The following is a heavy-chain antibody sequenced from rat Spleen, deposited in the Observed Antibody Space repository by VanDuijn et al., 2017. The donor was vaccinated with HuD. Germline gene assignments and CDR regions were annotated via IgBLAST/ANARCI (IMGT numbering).Heavy chain of an antibody. CDR2: ISPSGGST. CDR3: VRSVFDY. CDR1: GFTFSNYD. J-gene: IGHJ2*01. Sequence: EVQLVESGGGLVQPGRSLKLSCAASGFTFSNYDMAWVRQAPTKGLEWVASISPSGGSTYYRDSVKGRFTVSRDNANSILYLQMDSLRSEDTATYYCVRSVFDYWGHGVMVTVSS. V-gene: IGHV5-25*01.